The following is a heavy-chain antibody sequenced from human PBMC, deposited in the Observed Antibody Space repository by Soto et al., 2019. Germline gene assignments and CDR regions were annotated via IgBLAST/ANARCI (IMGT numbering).Heavy chain of an antibody. CDR1: GFTFSDYY. Sequence: GGSLRLSCAASGFTFSDYYMSWIRQAPGKGLEWVSYISSSGSTIYYADSVKGRFTISRDNAKNSLYLQMNSLRAEDTAVYYCAKESMVRGVKDPFDYWGQGTLVTVSS. CDR3: AKESMVRGVKDPFDY. CDR2: ISSSGSTI. V-gene: IGHV3-11*01. D-gene: IGHD3-10*01. J-gene: IGHJ4*02.